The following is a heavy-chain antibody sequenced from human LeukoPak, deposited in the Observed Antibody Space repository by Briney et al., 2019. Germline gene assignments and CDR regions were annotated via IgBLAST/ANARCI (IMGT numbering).Heavy chain of an antibody. D-gene: IGHD3-22*01. V-gene: IGHV3-30*02. CDR3: AKDRSGYYPAHADY. CDR1: GFTFSSYG. J-gene: IGHJ4*02. CDR2: IRYDGNNK. Sequence: GGSLRLSCAASGFTFSSYGMHWVRQAPGKGLEWVTFIRYDGNNKYYPDSVKGRFTISRDNSKNTLYLQMNSLRAEDTAVYYCAKDRSGYYPAHADYWGQGTLVTVSS.